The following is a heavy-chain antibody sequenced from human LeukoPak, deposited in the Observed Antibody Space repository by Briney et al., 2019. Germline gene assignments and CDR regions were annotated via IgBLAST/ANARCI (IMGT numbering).Heavy chain of an antibody. D-gene: IGHD6-19*01. V-gene: IGHV4-38-2*02. CDR1: GYSVSNDYY. J-gene: IGHJ4*02. Sequence: PSETLSLTCTVSGYSVSNDYYWGWIRQPPGQGLEWIGSIYQSGSTYYNPSLKSRVSISLDTSKNRISLRLTSVTAADTAVYYCANVAVTGYYFDYWGQGTLVTVSS. CDR2: IYQSGST. CDR3: ANVAVTGYYFDY.